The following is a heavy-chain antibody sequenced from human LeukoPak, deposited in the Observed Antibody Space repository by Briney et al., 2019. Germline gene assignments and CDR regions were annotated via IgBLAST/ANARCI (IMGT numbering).Heavy chain of an antibody. CDR1: GYTFTSYG. CDR2: ISAYNGNT. D-gene: IGHD6-25*01. J-gene: IGHJ6*03. V-gene: IGHV1-18*01. CDR3: ARAGISAYYYYTDV. Sequence: ASVKVSCKASGYTFTSYGISWVRQAPGQGLEWMGWISAYNGNTNYAQKLQGRVTMTTDTSTNTAYMELRSLRSDDTAVYYCARAGISAYYYYTDVWGKGTTVTVSS.